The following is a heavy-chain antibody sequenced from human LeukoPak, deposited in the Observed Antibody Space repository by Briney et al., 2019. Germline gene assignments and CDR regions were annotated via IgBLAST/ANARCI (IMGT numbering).Heavy chain of an antibody. CDR1: GGSISSSSYY. CDR2: IYYSRST. Sequence: SETLFLTCTVSGGSISSSSYYWGWIRQPPGKGLEWIGSIYYSRSTYYNPSLKSRVTISVDTSKNQFSLKLSSVTAADTAVYYCASQLRYFDLLDAFDIWGQGTMVTVSS. CDR3: ASQLRYFDLLDAFDI. J-gene: IGHJ3*02. D-gene: IGHD3-9*01. V-gene: IGHV4-39*01.